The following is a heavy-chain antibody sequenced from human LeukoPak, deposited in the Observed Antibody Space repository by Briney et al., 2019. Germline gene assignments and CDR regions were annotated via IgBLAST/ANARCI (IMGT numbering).Heavy chain of an antibody. Sequence: GGSLRLSCAASGFTFSSYGMQWVRQAPGKGLEWVAVIWYDGSNKYYADSVKGRFTISRDNSKNTLYLQMNSLRAEDTAVYYCAKDVVVTAMGFDYWGQGTLVTVSS. CDR2: IWYDGSNK. CDR1: GFTFSSYG. V-gene: IGHV3-33*06. CDR3: AKDVVVTAMGFDY. D-gene: IGHD2-21*02. J-gene: IGHJ4*02.